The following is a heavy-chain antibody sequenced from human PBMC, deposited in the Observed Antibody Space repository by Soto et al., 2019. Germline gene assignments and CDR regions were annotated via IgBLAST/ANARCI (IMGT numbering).Heavy chain of an antibody. D-gene: IGHD3-3*01. J-gene: IGHJ4*02. CDR2: ISSSSKNI. CDR3: VRDVIPYYDFYNAYLH. CDR1: GFTFMDYF. V-gene: IGHV3-11*01. Sequence: QIQLTESGGGLVQPGGSLTISCEASGFTFMDYFMSWVRQAPGKGLEWIAYISSSSKNIFYADSVKGRFTISRDNDKYSLSLHMSDLRADDTAVYYCVRDVIPYYDFYNAYLHWGQGTLVTVSS.